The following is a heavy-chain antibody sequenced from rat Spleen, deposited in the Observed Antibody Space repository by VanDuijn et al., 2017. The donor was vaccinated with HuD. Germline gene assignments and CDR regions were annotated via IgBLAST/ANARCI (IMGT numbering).Heavy chain of an antibody. D-gene: IGHD1-12*02. V-gene: IGHV5-27*01. J-gene: IGHJ2*01. CDR1: GFTFSNYD. Sequence: EVQLVESGGGLVQPGRSLKLSCAASGFTFSNYDMAWVRQAPTKGLEWVASISPSGGSTYYRDSVKGRFTVSRDNAKSSLYLQMDSLRSEDTATYYCTTGLYYDGTYYYWGQGVMVTVSS. CDR3: TTGLYYDGTYYY. CDR2: ISPSGGST.